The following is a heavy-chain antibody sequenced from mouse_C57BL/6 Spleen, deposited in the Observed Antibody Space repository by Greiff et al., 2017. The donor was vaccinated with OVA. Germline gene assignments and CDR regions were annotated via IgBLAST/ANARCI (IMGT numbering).Heavy chain of an antibody. CDR1: GYTFTSYG. Sequence: VKLVESGAELARPGASVKLSCKASGYTFTSYGISWVKQRTGQGLEWIGEIYPRSGNTYYNEKFKGKATLTADKSSSTAYMELRSLTSEDSAVYFCARSGTTVVAYYAMDYWGQGTSVTVSS. CDR3: ARSGTTVVAYYAMDY. J-gene: IGHJ4*01. CDR2: IYPRSGNT. V-gene: IGHV1-81*01. D-gene: IGHD1-1*01.